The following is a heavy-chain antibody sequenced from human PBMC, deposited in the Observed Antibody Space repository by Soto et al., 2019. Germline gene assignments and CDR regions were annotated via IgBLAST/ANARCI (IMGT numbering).Heavy chain of an antibody. J-gene: IGHJ4*02. CDR2: IYYSGST. D-gene: IGHD1-26*01. CDR1: GGSIISYY. Sequence: SETLSLTCTVSGGSIISYYCSCIRHPPGKGREWIGYIYYSGSTNYNPSLKSRVTISVDTSKNQFSLKLSSVTAADTAVYYCARDSRVGASFDYWGQGTLVTVSS. V-gene: IGHV4-59*01. CDR3: ARDSRVGASFDY.